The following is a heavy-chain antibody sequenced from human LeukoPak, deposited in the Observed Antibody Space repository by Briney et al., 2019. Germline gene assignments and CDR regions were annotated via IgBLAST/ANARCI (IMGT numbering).Heavy chain of an antibody. CDR2: INPSGSST. Sequence: ASVKVSCKASGYSFTSHYMHWVRQAPGQGLEWLGLINPSGSSTLYAQKFQGRVTMTRDMSTTTDYMELSSLRSEDTAVYYCARGGRYNWNIDYWGQGALVTVSS. CDR3: ARGGRYNWNIDY. CDR1: GYSFTSHY. D-gene: IGHD1/OR15-1a*01. V-gene: IGHV1-46*01. J-gene: IGHJ4*02.